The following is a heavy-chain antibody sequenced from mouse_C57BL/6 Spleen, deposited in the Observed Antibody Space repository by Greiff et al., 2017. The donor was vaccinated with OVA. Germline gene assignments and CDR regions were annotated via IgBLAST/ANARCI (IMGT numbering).Heavy chain of an antibody. CDR2: IYPGDGDT. Sequence: VQLQQSGAELVKPGASVKISCKASGYAFSSYWMNWVKQRPGKGLEWIGQIYPGDGDTNYNGKFKGKATLTADKSSSTAYMQLSRLTSEYSAVYVCTTHRSQPPYAMDYWGQGTSVTVSS. D-gene: IGHD6-1*01. CDR1: GYAFSSYW. CDR3: TTHRSQPPYAMDY. V-gene: IGHV1-80*01. J-gene: IGHJ4*01.